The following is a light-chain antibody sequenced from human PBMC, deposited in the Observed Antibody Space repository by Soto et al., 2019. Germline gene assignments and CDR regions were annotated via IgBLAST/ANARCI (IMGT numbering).Light chain of an antibody. J-gene: IGLJ2*01. V-gene: IGLV1-51*01. CDR3: GTWDSGLRGVV. Sequence: QSVLTQPPSVSAAPGQTVTIACSGSIFNVGRNYVSWYQQLPGTAPRLLIYDNDKRPSGIPDRFSASKSGTSATLRITGLQTGDEADYYCGTWDSGLRGVVFGGGTKVTVL. CDR2: DND. CDR1: IFNVGRNY.